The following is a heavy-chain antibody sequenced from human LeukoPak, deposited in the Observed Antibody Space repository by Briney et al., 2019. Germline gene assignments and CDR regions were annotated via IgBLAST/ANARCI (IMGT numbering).Heavy chain of an antibody. D-gene: IGHD4-17*01. CDR2: IRYDGSNK. V-gene: IGHV3-30*02. Sequence: GGSPRLSCAASGFTFSSYGMHWVRQAPGKGLEWVAFIRYDGSNKYYADSVKGRFTISRDNSKNTLYLQMNSLRAEDTAVYYCAKDRLDYGDYSNWFDPWGQGTLVTVSS. CDR3: AKDRLDYGDYSNWFDP. CDR1: GFTFSSYG. J-gene: IGHJ5*02.